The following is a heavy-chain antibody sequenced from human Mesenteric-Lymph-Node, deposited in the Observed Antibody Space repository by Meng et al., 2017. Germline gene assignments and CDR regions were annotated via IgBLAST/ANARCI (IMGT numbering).Heavy chain of an antibody. Sequence: GESLKISCAASGFIFSEYWMSWVRQGPGKGPEWVSVSYFSGDTYYGASVKGRFTISRDNSKNTVYLQMNSLRVEDTAVYYCAGGKFDYWGQGTLVTVSS. V-gene: IGHV3-66*02. CDR3: AGGKFDY. J-gene: IGHJ4*02. CDR1: GFIFSEYW. CDR2: SYFSGDT. D-gene: IGHD3-16*01.